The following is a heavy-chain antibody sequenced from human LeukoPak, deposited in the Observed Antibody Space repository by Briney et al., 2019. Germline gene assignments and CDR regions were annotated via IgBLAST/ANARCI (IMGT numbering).Heavy chain of an antibody. Sequence: SETLSLTCTVSGYSISSGYYWGWIRQPPGKGLEWIGSIYHSGSTYYNPSLKSRVTISVDTSKNQFSLKLSSVTAPNTAVYYXXXXXXXXXSSLYYYYYMDVWGKGTTVTVSS. V-gene: IGHV4-38-2*02. J-gene: IGHJ6*03. D-gene: IGHD6-13*01. CDR3: XXXXXXXXSSLYYYYYMDV. CDR2: IYHSGST. CDR1: GYSISSGYY.